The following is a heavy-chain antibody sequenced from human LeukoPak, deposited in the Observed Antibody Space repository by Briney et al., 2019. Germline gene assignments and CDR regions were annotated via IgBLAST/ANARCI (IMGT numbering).Heavy chain of an antibody. D-gene: IGHD3-10*01. CDR2: IYYSGST. J-gene: IGHJ6*03. CDR3: AREACGSGSPYYYYYMDV. V-gene: IGHV4-39*07. Sequence: PSETLSLTCTVSGGSVSSGSYYWGWIRQPPGKGLEWIGNIYYSGSTYYNPSLKSRVTISVETSKNQFSLRLSSVTAADTAVYYCAREACGSGSPYYYYYMDVWGKGTTVTISS. CDR1: GGSVSSGSYY.